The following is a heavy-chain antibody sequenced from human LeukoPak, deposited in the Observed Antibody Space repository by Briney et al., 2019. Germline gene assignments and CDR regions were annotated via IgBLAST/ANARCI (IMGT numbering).Heavy chain of an antibody. CDR3: ARSIAAAYFDY. J-gene: IGHJ4*02. D-gene: IGHD6-13*01. V-gene: IGHV3-30*04. CDR2: ISYDGSNK. CDR1: GFTFSSYA. Sequence: GRSLRLSCAASGFTFSSYAVHWVRQAPGKGLKWVAVISYDGSNKYYADSVKGRFTISRGNSKNTLYLQMNSLRAEDTAVYYCARSIAAAYFDYWGQGTLVTVSS.